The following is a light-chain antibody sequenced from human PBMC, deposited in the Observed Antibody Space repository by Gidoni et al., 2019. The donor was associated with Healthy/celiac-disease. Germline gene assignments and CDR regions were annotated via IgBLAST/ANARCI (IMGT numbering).Light chain of an antibody. CDR2: DAS. Sequence: DIQMTHSQSSLSASVGDRVTITCQASQDISNYLHWYQQKPGKAPKLLIYDASNLETGVPSRFSGSGSGTDFTFTISSLQPEDIATYYCQQYDNPQITFGPGTKVEIK. CDR1: QDISNY. V-gene: IGKV1-33*01. J-gene: IGKJ3*01. CDR3: QQYDNPQIT.